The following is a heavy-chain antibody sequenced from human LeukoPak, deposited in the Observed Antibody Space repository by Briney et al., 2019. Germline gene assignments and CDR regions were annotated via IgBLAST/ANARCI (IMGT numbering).Heavy chain of an antibody. V-gene: IGHV3-53*01. Sequence: GGSLRLSCSASGFTFSTYWMSWVRQAPGKGLEWVSVIYSGGSTYYADSVKGRFTISRDNSKNTLYLQMNSLRAEDTAVYYCASEGIAVAGTVDYWGQGTLVTVSS. CDR3: ASEGIAVAGTVDY. D-gene: IGHD6-19*01. CDR2: IYSGGST. J-gene: IGHJ4*02. CDR1: GFTFSTYW.